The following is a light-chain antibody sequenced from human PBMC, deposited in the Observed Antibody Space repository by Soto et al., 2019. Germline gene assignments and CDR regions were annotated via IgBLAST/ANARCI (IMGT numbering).Light chain of an antibody. V-gene: IGKV3-11*01. J-gene: IGKJ1*01. Sequence: EIALTQSPATLSLSPGGRATLSCRASQSVSSYLAWYQQKPGQAPRLLIYDTSNRATGIPARFSGSGSGTDFTLTISILEPEDFAVYYCKQRQNWPWTFGQGTKVEIK. CDR1: QSVSSY. CDR3: KQRQNWPWT. CDR2: DTS.